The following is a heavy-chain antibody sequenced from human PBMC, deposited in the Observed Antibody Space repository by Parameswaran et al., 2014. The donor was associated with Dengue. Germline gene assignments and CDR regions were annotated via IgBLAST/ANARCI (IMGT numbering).Heavy chain of an antibody. J-gene: IGHJ4*02. V-gene: IGHV2-5*02. Sequence: VRQAPGKALEWLALIYWDDDKRSRPSLKSRLTITKDTSKNQVVLKMTNMDPVDTATYYCAHIAVGGNTVFDYWGQGTLVTVSS. CDR2: IYWDDDK. CDR3: AHIAVGGNTVFDY. D-gene: IGHD1-26*01.